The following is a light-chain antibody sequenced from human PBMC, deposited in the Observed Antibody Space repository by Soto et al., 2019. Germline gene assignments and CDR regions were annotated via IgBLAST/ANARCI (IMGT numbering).Light chain of an antibody. V-gene: IGKV3-11*01. CDR3: QQRANCPLT. Sequence: EVVLTRSPATLSLSPGERATLSCRASQSVINYLAWYQQKPGQAPRLLIYDTSNRATGIPARFSGSGSGTDFTLIISSLEPEDFAVYYCQQRANCPLTFGGGTKVDIK. J-gene: IGKJ4*01. CDR1: QSVINY. CDR2: DTS.